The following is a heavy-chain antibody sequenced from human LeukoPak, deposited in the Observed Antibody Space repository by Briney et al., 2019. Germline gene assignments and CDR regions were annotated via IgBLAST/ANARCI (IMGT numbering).Heavy chain of an antibody. CDR3: ATAYDFLYYFDY. CDR2: ISSSSSYI. J-gene: IGHJ4*02. D-gene: IGHD3-3*01. V-gene: IGHV3-21*01. CDR1: GFTFSSYS. Sequence: GGSLRLSCAASGFTFSSYSMNWVRQAPGKGLEWVSSISSSSSYIYYADSVKGRFTISRDNARNSLYLQMNSLRAEDTAVYYCATAYDFLYYFDYWGQGTLVTVSS.